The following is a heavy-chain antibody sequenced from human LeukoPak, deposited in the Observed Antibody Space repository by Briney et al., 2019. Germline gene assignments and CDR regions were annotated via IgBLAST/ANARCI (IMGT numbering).Heavy chain of an antibody. V-gene: IGHV3-7*01. J-gene: IGHJ4*02. Sequence: GGSLRLSCAASGFTFSSYAMSWVRQAPGKGLEWVANIKQDGSERYYVDSVKGRFTISRDNAKNSLYLQMNSLRAEDTAVYYCASGIELWLFDYWGQGTLVTVSS. D-gene: IGHD5-18*01. CDR1: GFTFSSYA. CDR2: IKQDGSER. CDR3: ASGIELWLFDY.